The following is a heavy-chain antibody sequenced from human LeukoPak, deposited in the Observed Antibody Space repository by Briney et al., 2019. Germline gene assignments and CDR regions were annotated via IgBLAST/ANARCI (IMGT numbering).Heavy chain of an antibody. CDR3: ARGFVRSSSWYGPPFDY. CDR1: GYTFTSYA. CDR2: INAGNGNT. J-gene: IGHJ4*02. D-gene: IGHD6-13*01. Sequence: ASVKVSCKASGYTFTSYAMHWVRQAPGQRLEWMGWINAGNGNTKYSQKFQGRVTITRDTSASTAYMELSSLRSEDTAVYYCARGFVRSSSWYGPPFDYWGQGTLVTVSS. V-gene: IGHV1-3*01.